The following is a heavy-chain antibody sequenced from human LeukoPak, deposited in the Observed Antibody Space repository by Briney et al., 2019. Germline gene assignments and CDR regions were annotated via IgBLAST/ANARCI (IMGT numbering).Heavy chain of an antibody. V-gene: IGHV4-39*01. CDR2: IYYSGST. Sequence: SETLSLTCTVSGGSLSSSSYYWGWIRQPPGKGLEWIGSIYYSGSTYYNPSLKSRVTISVDTSKNQFSLKLSSVTAADTAVYYCARLPTVTFFDYWGQGTLVTVSS. CDR1: GGSLSSSSYY. D-gene: IGHD4-17*01. J-gene: IGHJ4*02. CDR3: ARLPTVTFFDY.